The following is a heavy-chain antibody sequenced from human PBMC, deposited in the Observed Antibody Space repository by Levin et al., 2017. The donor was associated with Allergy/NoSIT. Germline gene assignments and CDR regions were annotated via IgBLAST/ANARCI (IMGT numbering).Heavy chain of an antibody. V-gene: IGHV3-23*01. J-gene: IGHJ5*02. D-gene: IGHD1-1*01. CDR2: ISGSGGST. Sequence: SGESLKISCAASGFTFSSYAMSWVRQAPGKGLEWVSAISGSGGSTYYADSVKGRFTISRDNSKNTLYLQMNSLRAEDTAVYYCAKPRRGAQTVNWFDPWGQGTLVTVSS. CDR1: GFTFSSYA. CDR3: AKPRRGAQTVNWFDP.